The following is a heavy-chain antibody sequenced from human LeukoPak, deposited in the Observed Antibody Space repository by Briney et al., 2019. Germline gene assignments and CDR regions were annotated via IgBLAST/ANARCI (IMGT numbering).Heavy chain of an antibody. V-gene: IGHV3-7*01. J-gene: IGHJ5*02. CDR3: ARHTTLDP. CDR2: IKQDGSEK. D-gene: IGHD1-14*01. CDR1: GFTFSDYW. Sequence: QPGRSLRLSCAASGFTFSDYWMSWVRQAPGKGLEWVANIKQDGSEKHYVDSVKGRFTISRDNAKNSLYLQMNSLRAEDTAVYYCARHTTLDPWGQGALVTVSS.